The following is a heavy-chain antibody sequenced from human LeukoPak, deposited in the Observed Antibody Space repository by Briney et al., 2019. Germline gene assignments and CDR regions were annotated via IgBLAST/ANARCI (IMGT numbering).Heavy chain of an antibody. CDR2: IYPGDSDT. Sequence: GESLKISCKGSGYSFTTYWIGWVRQMPGKGLEWMGIIYPGDSDTRYSPSFQGQVTISADKSISTAYLQWSSLKASDTAMYHCARRGYCNNTSCSYQTFDLWGQGTMVTVSS. CDR3: ARRGYCNNTSCSYQTFDL. J-gene: IGHJ3*01. CDR1: GYSFTTYW. V-gene: IGHV5-51*01. D-gene: IGHD2-2*01.